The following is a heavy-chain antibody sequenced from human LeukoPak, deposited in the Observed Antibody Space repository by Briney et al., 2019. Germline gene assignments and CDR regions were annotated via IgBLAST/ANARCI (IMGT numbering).Heavy chain of an antibody. V-gene: IGHV1-18*01. J-gene: IGHJ4*02. CDR1: GYTFTSYG. CDR3: ARAAIRITMIVVDDY. Sequence: GASVKVSCKASGYTFTSYGISWVRQAPGQGRACMGGISAYNGNTNNAQRLQGGVTMTTDTSTSTAYTELRSLRSDATAVYYCARAAIRITMIVVDDYWGQRTLVTVSS. CDR2: ISAYNGNT. D-gene: IGHD3-22*01.